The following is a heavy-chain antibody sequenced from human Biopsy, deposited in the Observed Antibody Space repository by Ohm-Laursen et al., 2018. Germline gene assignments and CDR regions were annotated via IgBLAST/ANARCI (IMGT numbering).Heavy chain of an antibody. J-gene: IGHJ6*02. V-gene: IGHV1-2*02. D-gene: IGHD3-16*01. CDR1: GYTFTGYY. CDR2: INPDNGGT. CDR3: VRSRAGGATWGMDV. Sequence: ASVKVSCKASGYTFTGYYLHWVRQAPGQGLEWMGWINPDNGGTIHAQKLQGRVTVTRDTSISTAYVEVTSLRSDDTAVYYCVRSRAGGATWGMDVWGQGTTVTVSS.